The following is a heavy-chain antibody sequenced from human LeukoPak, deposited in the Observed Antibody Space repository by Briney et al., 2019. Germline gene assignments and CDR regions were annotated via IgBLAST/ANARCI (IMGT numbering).Heavy chain of an antibody. V-gene: IGHV4-4*02. CDR2: IYHSGST. CDR3: ARTRGYSYGHYFDY. CDR1: GGSISSSNW. Sequence: PSETLSLTCAVSGGSISSSNWWSWVRQPPGKGLEWIGEIYHSGSTNYNPSLKSRVTISVDKSKNQFSLKLSSVTAADTAVYYCARTRGYSYGHYFDYWGQGTLVTVS. D-gene: IGHD5-18*01. J-gene: IGHJ4*02.